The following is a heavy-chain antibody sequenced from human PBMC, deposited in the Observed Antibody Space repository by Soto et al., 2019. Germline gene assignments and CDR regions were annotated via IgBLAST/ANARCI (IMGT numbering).Heavy chain of an antibody. CDR1: GGSFSGYY. V-gene: IGHV4-34*01. CDR2: INHSGST. Sequence: SETLSLTCAVYGGSFSGYYWSWIRQPPGKGLEWIGEINHSGSTNYNPSPKSRVTISVDTSKNQFSLKLSSVTAADTAVYYCARNGNMAVRGVISQYYMDVWGKGTTVTVSS. CDR3: ARNGNMAVRGVISQYYMDV. J-gene: IGHJ6*03. D-gene: IGHD3-10*01.